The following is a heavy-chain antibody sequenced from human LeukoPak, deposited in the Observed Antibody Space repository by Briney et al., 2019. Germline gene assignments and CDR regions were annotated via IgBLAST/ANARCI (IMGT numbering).Heavy chain of an antibody. J-gene: IGHJ4*02. CDR1: GLTFDDYV. CDR3: AKEGYDGSGYYYFDY. D-gene: IGHD3-22*01. Sequence: GGSLRLSCAASGLTFDDYVMHWVRQAPGKGLEWVSGISWNSGSIGYADSVKGRFTISIDNAKNSLSLQMDSLRAEDTALYYCAKEGYDGSGYYYFDYWGQGTRVTVSS. CDR2: ISWNSGSI. V-gene: IGHV3-9*01.